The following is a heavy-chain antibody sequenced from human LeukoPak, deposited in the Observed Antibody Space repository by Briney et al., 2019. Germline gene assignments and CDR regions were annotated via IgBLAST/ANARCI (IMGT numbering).Heavy chain of an antibody. CDR1: GFTFSSYW. V-gene: IGHV3-7*03. J-gene: IGHJ5*02. D-gene: IGHD3-10*01. CDR2: IKQDGSEK. Sequence: PGGSLRLSCAASGFTFSSYWMSWVRQAPGKGLEWVANIKQDGSEKYYVDSVKGRFTISRDNAKNSLYLQMNSLGAEDTAVYYCARVRFGELSWFDPWGQGTLVTVSS. CDR3: ARVRFGELSWFDP.